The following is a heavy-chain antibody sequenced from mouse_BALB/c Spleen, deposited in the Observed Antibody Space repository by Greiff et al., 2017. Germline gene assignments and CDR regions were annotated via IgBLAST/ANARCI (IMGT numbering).Heavy chain of an antibody. CDR3: AREGIYYGSPWFAY. J-gene: IGHJ3*01. V-gene: IGHV1S56*01. Sequence: QVQLQQSGPELVKPGASVKMSCKASGYTFTSYYIHWVKQRPGQGLEWIGWIYPGDGSTKYNEKFKGKTTLTADKSSSTAYMLLSSLTSEDSAIYFCAREGIYYGSPWFAYWGQGTLVTVSA. D-gene: IGHD1-1*01. CDR2: IYPGDGST. CDR1: GYTFTSYY.